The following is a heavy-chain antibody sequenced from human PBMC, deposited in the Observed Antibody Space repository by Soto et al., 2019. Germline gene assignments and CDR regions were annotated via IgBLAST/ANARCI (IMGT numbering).Heavy chain of an antibody. CDR3: ARRRYCGYDCYHKHYYGMDV. V-gene: IGHV1-69*08. CDR2: VIPVLTTT. D-gene: IGHD2-21*02. CDR1: GDTFSSYI. J-gene: IGHJ6*02. Sequence: QVQLVQSGAEVKKPGSSMRVSCRSSGDTFSSYIVNWLRLAPGRGLEWMGRVIPVLTTTDNAQNFRGRVTITAERSTNTVHLDLSSLRSDDTAVYYCARRRYCGYDCYHKHYYGMDVWGQGSLVTVAS.